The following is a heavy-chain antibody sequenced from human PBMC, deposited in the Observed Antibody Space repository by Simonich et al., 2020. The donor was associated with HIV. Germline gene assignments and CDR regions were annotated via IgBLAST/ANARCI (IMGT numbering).Heavy chain of an antibody. J-gene: IGHJ6*02. CDR3: ARGSSGSYYYYGMDV. D-gene: IGHD1-26*01. V-gene: IGHV3-33*08. Sequence: ESGGGVVQPGRSLRLSCAASGFTFSNYAMHWVRQAPGKGLEWVAVVWYDGTSKFYADSVKGRFTISRDNSKNTLYLQMNSLRAEDTAVYYCARGSSGSYYYYGMDVWGQGTTVTVSS. CDR1: GFTFSNYA. CDR2: VWYDGTSK.